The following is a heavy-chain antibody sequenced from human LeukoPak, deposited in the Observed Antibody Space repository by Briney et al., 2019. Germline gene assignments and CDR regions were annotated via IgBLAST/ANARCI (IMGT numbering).Heavy chain of an antibody. V-gene: IGHV3-23*01. J-gene: IGHJ4*02. CDR1: GFTFSSYG. D-gene: IGHD6-13*01. CDR2: ISGSGGST. CDR3: ARGIAAAGSIF. Sequence: PGGSLRLSCAASGFTFSSYGMSWVRQAPGKGLEWVSAISGSGGSTYYADSVKGRFTISRDNSKNTLYLQMNSLRAEDTAVYYCARGIAAAGSIFWGQGTLVTVSS.